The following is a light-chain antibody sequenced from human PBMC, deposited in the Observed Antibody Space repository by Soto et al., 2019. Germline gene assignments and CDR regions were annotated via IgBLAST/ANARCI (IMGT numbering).Light chain of an antibody. V-gene: IGLV1-40*01. CDR1: SSNIGAGYD. CDR2: GNR. J-gene: IGLJ1*01. Sequence: QSALTQPASVSGAPGQRVTISCTGSSSNIGAGYDVHWYQQLPGTAPKLLIYGNRNRPSGVPDRFSGSKSGTSASLAITGLQAEDEADYYCQSYDSSLSGFYVFGTGTKVTVL. CDR3: QSYDSSLSGFYV.